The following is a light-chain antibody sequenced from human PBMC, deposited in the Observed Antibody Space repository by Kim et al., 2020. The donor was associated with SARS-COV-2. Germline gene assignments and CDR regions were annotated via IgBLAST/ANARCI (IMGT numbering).Light chain of an antibody. CDR2: VYSDGGH. J-gene: IGLJ2*01. Sequence: ASVQLTCTLSSGHSSSAIAWHQQQPEKGPRSLMKVYSDGGHSNGDGIPDRFSGSSSGAEPYLTISSLQSEDDADYYCQTWGTGIRVFGGGTQLTVL. V-gene: IGLV4-69*01. CDR3: QTWGTGIRV. CDR1: SGHSSSA.